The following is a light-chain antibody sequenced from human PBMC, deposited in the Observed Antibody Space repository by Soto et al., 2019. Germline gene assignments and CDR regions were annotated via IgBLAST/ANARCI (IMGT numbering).Light chain of an antibody. V-gene: IGLV1-44*01. J-gene: IGLJ2*01. CDR1: TSNIGGNY. CDR3: AAWDDSLNGVV. CDR2: SND. Sequence: QSVLTQPPSASGTPGQKVTISCSVSTSNIGGNYVYWYQQLPGTAPKLLIYSNDQRPSGVPDRFSGSKSGTSASLAISGLQSEDEADYYCAAWDDSLNGVVFGGGTKLTVL.